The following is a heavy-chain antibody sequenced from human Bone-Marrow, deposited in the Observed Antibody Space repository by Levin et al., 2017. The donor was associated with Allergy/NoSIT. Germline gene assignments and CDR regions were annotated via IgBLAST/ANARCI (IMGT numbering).Heavy chain of an antibody. V-gene: IGHV4-34*01. CDR1: GGSFSGYY. CDR3: ARGRGGFWSGWGQTGVPHFDY. D-gene: IGHD3-3*01. CDR2: INHSGST. Sequence: SETLSLTCAVYGGSFSGYYWSWIRQPPGKGLEWIGEINHSGSTNYNPSLKSRVTISVDTSKNQFSLKLSSVTAADTAVYYCARGRGGFWSGWGQTGVPHFDYWGQGTLVTVSS. J-gene: IGHJ4*02.